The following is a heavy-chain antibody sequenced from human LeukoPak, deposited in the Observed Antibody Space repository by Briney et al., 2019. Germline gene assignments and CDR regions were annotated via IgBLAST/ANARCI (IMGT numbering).Heavy chain of an antibody. CDR1: GFTFAAYS. CDR3: TSDRIQTDY. V-gene: IGHV3-49*03. CDR2: IGNKAAGGTA. J-gene: IGHJ4*02. Sequence: GGSLRLSCTASGFTFAAYSMTWFRQAPGKGLEWVSFIGNKAAGGTAEYAASVRGRFTVSRDDSNSIAYLQMNSLKTEDTGVYYCTSDRIQTDYWGQGTLVTVSS.